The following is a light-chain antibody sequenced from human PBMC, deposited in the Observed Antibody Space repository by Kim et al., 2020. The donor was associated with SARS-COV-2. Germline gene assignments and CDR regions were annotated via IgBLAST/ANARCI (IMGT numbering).Light chain of an antibody. CDR3: ATWDDTLSGRV. CDR2: GND. Sequence: GQRVTISCSGSSSNIGFSPVSWYQHLPGTAPKLLIYGNDQRPSGVPDRFSGSKSGTSASLAISGLQSRDEGGYYCATWDDTLSGRVFGGGTQLTVL. J-gene: IGLJ3*02. CDR1: SSNIGFSP. V-gene: IGLV1-44*01.